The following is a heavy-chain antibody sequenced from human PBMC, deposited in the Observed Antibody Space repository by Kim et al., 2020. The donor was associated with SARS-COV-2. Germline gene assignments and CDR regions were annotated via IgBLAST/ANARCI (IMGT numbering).Heavy chain of an antibody. Sequence: GESLKISCKTSGYSFANYYITWVRQVPGKGLEWMGRIEPSQSYINYSPSFQGHATISVDESTSPAHLQWSSLKASDTATYYCARSVSDGGRAIDTYQYGLDVWGQGTKVTVSS. CDR1: GYSFANYY. CDR2: IEPSQSYI. D-gene: IGHD3-16*01. CDR3: ARSVSDGGRAIDTYQYGLDV. V-gene: IGHV5-10-1*01. J-gene: IGHJ6*02.